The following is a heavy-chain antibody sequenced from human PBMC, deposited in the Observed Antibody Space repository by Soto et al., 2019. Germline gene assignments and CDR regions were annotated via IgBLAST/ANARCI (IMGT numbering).Heavy chain of an antibody. CDR1: GFTFSSYS. CDR2: VGGGGENT. V-gene: IGHV3-23*04. J-gene: IGHJ4*02. CDR3: AKRDSGSGRSPPLINY. Sequence: EVQLVESGGGLVQPGGSLRLSCAASGFTFSSYSLNWVRQAPGKGLGWVAAVGGGGENTFYADSVKGRFPISRDNSQNTLYLQMNSLRAEDTAVYFCAKRDSGSGRSPPLINYWGQGTLVTVSS. D-gene: IGHD3-10*01.